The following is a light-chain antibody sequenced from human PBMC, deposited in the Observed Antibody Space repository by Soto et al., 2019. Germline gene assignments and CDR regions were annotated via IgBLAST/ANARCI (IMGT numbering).Light chain of an antibody. J-gene: IGKJ5*01. CDR2: GAS. CDR1: QSVSSSY. V-gene: IGKV3-20*01. Sequence: EIVLTQSPGTLSLSPGERATLSFGASQSVSSSYLAWYQQKPGQAPRLLIHGASSRATGIPDRISGSGSGTDFTLTISRLEPEDFAVYYCQQYGSSPITFGQGTRLEIK. CDR3: QQYGSSPIT.